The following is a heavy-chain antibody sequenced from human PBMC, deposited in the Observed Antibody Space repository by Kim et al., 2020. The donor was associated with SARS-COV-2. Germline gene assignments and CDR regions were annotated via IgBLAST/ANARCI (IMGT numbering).Heavy chain of an antibody. CDR2: IDSDGSST. J-gene: IGHJ6*02. Sequence: GGSLRLSCAASGFTFSSYWMNWVRQVPGKGLVWVSSIDSDGSSTTYADSVKGRFTISRDNAKNTLYLQMNSLRAEDTAVYYCACITMVRGADYYYYYGMDVWGQGTTVTVSS. V-gene: IGHV3-74*01. CDR3: ACITMVRGADYYYYYGMDV. CDR1: GFTFSSYW. D-gene: IGHD3-10*01.